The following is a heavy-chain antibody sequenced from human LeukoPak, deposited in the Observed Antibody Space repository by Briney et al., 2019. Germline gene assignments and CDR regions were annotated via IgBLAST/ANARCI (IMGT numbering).Heavy chain of an antibody. CDR3: AKTMANYYYYYMDV. J-gene: IGHJ6*03. CDR1: GGSFSGYY. D-gene: IGHD4/OR15-4a*01. Sequence: SETLSLTCAAYGGSFSGYYWSWIRQPPGKGLEWIGEINHSGSTNYNPSLKSRVTISVDTSKNQFSLKLSSVTAADTAVYYCAKTMANYYYYYMDVWGKGTTVTVSS. V-gene: IGHV4-34*01. CDR2: INHSGST.